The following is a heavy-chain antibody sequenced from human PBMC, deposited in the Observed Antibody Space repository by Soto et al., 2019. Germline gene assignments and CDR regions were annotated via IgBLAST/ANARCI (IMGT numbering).Heavy chain of an antibody. CDR1: GGTFSSYT. Sequence: QVQLVQSGAEVKKPGSSVKVSCKASGGTFSSYTISWVRQAPGQGLEWMGRIIPILGIANYAQKFQGRVTITADKSTSTADMELSSLRSEDTAVYYCARSFKRYSRFDPWGQGTLVTVSS. D-gene: IGHD1-1*01. CDR2: IIPILGIA. CDR3: ARSFKRYSRFDP. V-gene: IGHV1-69*02. J-gene: IGHJ5*02.